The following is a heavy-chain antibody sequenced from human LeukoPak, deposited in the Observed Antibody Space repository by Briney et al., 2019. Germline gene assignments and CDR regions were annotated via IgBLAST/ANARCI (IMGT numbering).Heavy chain of an antibody. CDR3: ARGGTIFGVVIIPPDY. V-gene: IGHV1-46*01. Sequence: ASVKVSCKASGYTFTSYYMHWVRQAPGQGLEWMGIINPSGGSTSYARKFQGRVTMTRDTSTSTVYMELSSLRSEDTAVYYCARGGTIFGVVIIPPDYWGQGTLVTVSS. CDR1: GYTFTSYY. D-gene: IGHD3-3*01. J-gene: IGHJ4*02. CDR2: INPSGGST.